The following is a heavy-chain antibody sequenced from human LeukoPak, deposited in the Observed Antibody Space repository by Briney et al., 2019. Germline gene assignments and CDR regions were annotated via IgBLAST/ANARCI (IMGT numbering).Heavy chain of an antibody. CDR2: ISWNSGSI. J-gene: IGHJ3*02. D-gene: IGHD1-1*01. V-gene: IGHV3-9*01. CDR3: AREELEPWPGAFDI. CDR1: GFTFDDYA. Sequence: SGGSLRLSCAASGFTFDDYAMHWVRQAPGKGLEWVSGISWNSGSIGYADSVKGRFTISRDNAKNSLYLQMNSLRAEDTAVYYCAREELEPWPGAFDIWGQGTMVTVSS.